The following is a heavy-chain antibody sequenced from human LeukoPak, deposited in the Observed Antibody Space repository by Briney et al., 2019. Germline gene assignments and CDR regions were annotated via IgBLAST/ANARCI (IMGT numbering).Heavy chain of an antibody. CDR2: IRYDGSNK. CDR3: ATQRYGLGDY. CDR1: GFPFSSYG. D-gene: IGHD3-10*01. V-gene: IGHV3-30*02. Sequence: PGGSLRLSCAASGFPFSSYGMHWVRQAPAKWLEWVAFIRYDGSNKYYADSVKGRFTISRDNSKNTLYLQMNSLRAEDTAVYYCATQRYGLGDYWGQGTLVTVSS. J-gene: IGHJ4*02.